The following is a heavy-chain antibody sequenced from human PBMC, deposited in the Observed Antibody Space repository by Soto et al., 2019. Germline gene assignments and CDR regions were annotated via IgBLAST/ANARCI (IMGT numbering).Heavy chain of an antibody. D-gene: IGHD3-9*01. V-gene: IGHV3-74*01. CDR2: ISGDGVTT. J-gene: IGHJ4*02. CDR3: AREYYGLLTVYYTDY. Sequence: EVQLVESGGGLVQRGGSLRLSCAASGFPFSSYWMHWVRHTPGKGLDWVARISGDGVTTYYADSVRGRFTVSRDNAKNTLSLKISGLRAEDTAVYYCAREYYGLLTVYYTDYCGQGTLVSVSS. CDR1: GFPFSSYW.